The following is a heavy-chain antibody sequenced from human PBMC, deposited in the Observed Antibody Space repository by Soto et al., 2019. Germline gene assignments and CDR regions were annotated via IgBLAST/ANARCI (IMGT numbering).Heavy chain of an antibody. Sequence: QVQLVQSGAEVKKPGASVKVSCKASGYTFTTYGITWVRQVPGQGLEWIGRISGYNGHTNYAQKVQDRVTMTTDTSTSTAYMELRNLRSDDTAVYYCARDADYGGNYWYFDLLGRGTLVTVSS. CDR2: ISGYNGHT. D-gene: IGHD2-15*01. J-gene: IGHJ2*01. CDR3: ARDADYGGNYWYFDL. V-gene: IGHV1-18*01. CDR1: GYTFTTYG.